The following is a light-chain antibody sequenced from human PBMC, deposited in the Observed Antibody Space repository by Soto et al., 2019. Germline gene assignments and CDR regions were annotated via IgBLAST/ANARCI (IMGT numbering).Light chain of an antibody. J-gene: IGKJ5*01. CDR2: GAS. CDR1: QGVTSNY. CDR3: QQYGSSSPTT. V-gene: IGKV3-20*01. Sequence: EIVLTQSPGTLSLSPGERATLFCRASQGVTSNYLAWYQQRPGQAPRLLIYGASNRATGIPDRFSGGGSGTDFTLTISRLEPEDFAMYYCQQYGSSSPTTFGQGTRLEIE.